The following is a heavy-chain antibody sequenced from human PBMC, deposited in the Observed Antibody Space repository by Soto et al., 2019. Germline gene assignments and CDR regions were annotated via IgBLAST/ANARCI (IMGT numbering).Heavy chain of an antibody. V-gene: IGHV3-74*01. CDR3: SRGRSPYYGYFDP. CDR2: ISPDGTTT. D-gene: IGHD3-3*01. CDR1: GFTFSGDW. J-gene: IGHJ5*02. Sequence: PGGSLRLSCVASGFTFSGDWMHWVRQVPGKGLVWVSRISPDGTTTYYADSVKGRFPISRDNAKNTLYLQMNGLRADDTAVYYCSRGRSPYYGYFDPWGPGTLVTVSS.